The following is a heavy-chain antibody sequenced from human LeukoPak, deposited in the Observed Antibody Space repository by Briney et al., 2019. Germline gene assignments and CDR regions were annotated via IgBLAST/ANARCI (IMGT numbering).Heavy chain of an antibody. CDR1: GGSISNSDYY. D-gene: IGHD5-18*01. V-gene: IGHV4-39*07. CDR2: ISYTGST. CDR3: ARDRDTAIFGDY. Sequence: SETLSLTCTVSGGSISNSDYYWGWIRQPPGKGLEWIGTISYTGSTYYNPSLKSRVTISVDTSKNQLSLKLTSVIAANTAVYFCARDRDTAIFGDYWGQGTLVTVSS. J-gene: IGHJ4*02.